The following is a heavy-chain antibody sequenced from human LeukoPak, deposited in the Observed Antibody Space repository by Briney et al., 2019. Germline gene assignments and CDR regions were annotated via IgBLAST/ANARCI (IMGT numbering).Heavy chain of an antibody. J-gene: IGHJ6*03. V-gene: IGHV4-38-2*01. CDR2: IYHSGST. CDR3: ASTCSSTNCYERYYYYYYMDV. Sequence: SETLSPTCAVSGYSISSGYYWGWIRQPPGKGLEWIGSIYHSGSTYYNPSLKSRVTISVDTSKNQFSLKLSSVTAADTAVYYCASTCSSTNCYERYYYYYYMDVWGKGTTVTVSS. CDR1: GYSISSGYY. D-gene: IGHD2-2*01.